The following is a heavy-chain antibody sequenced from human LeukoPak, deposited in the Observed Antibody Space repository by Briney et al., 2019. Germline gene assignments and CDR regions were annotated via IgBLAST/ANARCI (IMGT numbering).Heavy chain of an antibody. Sequence: GGSLRLSCAASGFTVDSNYLSWVRQAPGKGLEWVSTIYTGGNTYYAASVKGRFTISRDFSKNTVFLHMNSLRAEDTAMYYCARGDGSGYYDYFDYWGQGALVTVSS. D-gene: IGHD3-22*01. CDR2: IYTGGNT. CDR1: GFTVDSNY. CDR3: ARGDGSGYYDYFDY. V-gene: IGHV3-53*01. J-gene: IGHJ4*02.